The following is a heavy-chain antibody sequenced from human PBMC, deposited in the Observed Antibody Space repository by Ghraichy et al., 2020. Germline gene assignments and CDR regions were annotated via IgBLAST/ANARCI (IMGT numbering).Heavy chain of an antibody. CDR1: GGSFSGYY. Sequence: SETLSLTCAVSGGSFSGYYWSWIRQPPGKGLEWIGEINHSGSTNYNPSLKSRVTISVDTSKNQFSLKLSSGTAADTAVYYCARGGGRLVFTDYFDYWGQGTLVTVSS. V-gene: IGHV4-34*01. J-gene: IGHJ4*02. D-gene: IGHD6-25*01. CDR3: ARGGGRLVFTDYFDY. CDR2: INHSGST.